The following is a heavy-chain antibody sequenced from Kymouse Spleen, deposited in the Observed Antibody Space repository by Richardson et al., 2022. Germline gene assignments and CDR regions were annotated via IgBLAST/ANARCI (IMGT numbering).Heavy chain of an antibody. J-gene: IGHJ6*02. Sequence: EVQLVESGGGLVKPGGSLRLSCAASGFTFSNAWMSWVRQAPGKGLEWVGRIKSKTDGGTTDYAAPVKGRFTISRDDSKNTLYLQMNSLKTEDTAVYYCTTESITGTTKFIYYYYYYGMDVWGQGTTVTVSS. CDR2: IKSKTDGGTT. CDR1: GFTFSNAW. V-gene: IGHV3-15*01. CDR3: TTESITGTTKFIYYYYYYGMDV. D-gene: IGHD1-7*01.